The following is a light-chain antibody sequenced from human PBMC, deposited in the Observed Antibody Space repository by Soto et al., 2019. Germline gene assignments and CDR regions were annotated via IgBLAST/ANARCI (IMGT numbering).Light chain of an antibody. CDR2: GAS. V-gene: IGKV3-20*01. J-gene: IGKJ2*01. CDR1: QSVSSSY. CDR3: QQYATSPPRYT. Sequence: EIVLTQSPGTLSLSPGERATLSCRASQSVSSSYLAWYQQKPGQAPRLLIYGASSRATDIPDRFSGSGSGTDFTLTISRLEPEDFAVYYCQQYATSPPRYTFGQGTKLEIQ.